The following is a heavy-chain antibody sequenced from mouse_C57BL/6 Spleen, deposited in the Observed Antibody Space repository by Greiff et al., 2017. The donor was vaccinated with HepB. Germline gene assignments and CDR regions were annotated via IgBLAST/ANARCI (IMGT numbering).Heavy chain of an antibody. V-gene: IGHV14-1*01. J-gene: IGHJ4*01. CDR2: IDPEDGDT. CDR3: TTFTTVVAGAMDY. Sequence: EVQGVESGAELVRPGASVKLSCTASGFNIKDYYMHWVKQRPEQGLEWIGRIDPEDGDTEYAPKFQGKATMTADTSSNTAYLQLSSLTSEDTAVYYCTTFTTVVAGAMDYWGQGTSVTVSS. D-gene: IGHD1-1*01. CDR1: GFNIKDYY.